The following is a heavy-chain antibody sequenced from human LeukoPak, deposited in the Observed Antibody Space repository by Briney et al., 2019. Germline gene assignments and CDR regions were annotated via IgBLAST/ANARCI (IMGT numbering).Heavy chain of an antibody. Sequence: PSETLSLTCTVSGGSISSGGYYWSWIRQPPGKGLEWIGYIYHSGSTYYNPSLKSRVTISVDRSKNQFSLKLSSVTAADTAVYYCASIRYSYAGVTDYWGQGTLVTVPS. CDR3: ASIRYSYAGVTDY. J-gene: IGHJ4*02. CDR1: GGSISSGGYY. D-gene: IGHD5-18*01. V-gene: IGHV4-30-2*01. CDR2: IYHSGST.